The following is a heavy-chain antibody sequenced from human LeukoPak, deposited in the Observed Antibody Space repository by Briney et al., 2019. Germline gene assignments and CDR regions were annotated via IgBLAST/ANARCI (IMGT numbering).Heavy chain of an antibody. V-gene: IGHV4-59*01. Sequence: PSETLSLTCTVSGGSISSYYWSRIRQPPGKGLEWIGYIYYSGSTNYNPSLKSRVTISVDTSKNQFSLKLSSVTAADTAVYYCASIDYYGSGSYAWYFDLWGRGTLVTVSS. D-gene: IGHD3-10*01. CDR1: GGSISSYY. CDR2: IYYSGST. CDR3: ASIDYYGSGSYAWYFDL. J-gene: IGHJ2*01.